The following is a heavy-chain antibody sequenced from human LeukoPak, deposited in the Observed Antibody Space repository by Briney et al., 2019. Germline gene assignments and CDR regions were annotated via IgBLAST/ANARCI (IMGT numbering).Heavy chain of an antibody. Sequence: GGSLRLSCAASGFTFSDYYMSWLRQAPGKGLEWVSYISSSGSTIYYAVSVKGRFTISRDNAKNSLYLQMNSLRAEDTAVYYCAREAVPALYGMDVWGQGTTVTVSS. CDR3: AREAVPALYGMDV. CDR1: GFTFSDYY. D-gene: IGHD2-2*01. CDR2: ISSSGSTI. V-gene: IGHV3-11*01. J-gene: IGHJ6*02.